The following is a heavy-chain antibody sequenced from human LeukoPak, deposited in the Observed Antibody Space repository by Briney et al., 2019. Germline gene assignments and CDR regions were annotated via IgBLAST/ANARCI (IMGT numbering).Heavy chain of an antibody. CDR3: ARGGRTEWFDR. CDR2: IYYSGST. D-gene: IGHD1-14*01. V-gene: IGHV4-59*01. CDR1: GGFISSSY. J-gene: IGHJ5*02. Sequence: SQTLSLTCPVSGGFISSSYWSWIRQPPGKGLEWIGYIYYSGSTNYNPSLESRVTISVDTSENQFSLKLSSVTAADPAVYYCARGGRTEWFDRWGQGTLVTVSS.